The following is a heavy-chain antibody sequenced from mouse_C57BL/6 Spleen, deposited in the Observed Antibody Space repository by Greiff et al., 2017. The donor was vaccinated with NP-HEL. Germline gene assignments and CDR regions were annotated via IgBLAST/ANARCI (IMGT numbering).Heavy chain of an antibody. V-gene: IGHV1-4*01. CDR1: GYTFTSYT. CDR3: ARPGGSRENYAMDY. J-gene: IGHJ4*01. D-gene: IGHD1-1*01. CDR2: INPSSGYT. Sequence: QVQLQQSGSSPARPGASGRLSCGASGYTFTSYTMHWVKQRPGQGLEWIGYINPSSGYTKYNQKFKDKATLTADKSSSTAYMQLSSLTSEDSAVYFCARPGGSRENYAMDYWGQGTSVTVSS.